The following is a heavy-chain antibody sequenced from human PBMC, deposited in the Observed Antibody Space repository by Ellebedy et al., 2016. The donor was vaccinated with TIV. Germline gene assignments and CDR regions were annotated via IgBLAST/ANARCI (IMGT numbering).Heavy chain of an antibody. V-gene: IGHV4-59*01. CDR2: FYYSGGT. D-gene: IGHD5-24*01. CDR3: AAFRVASNGFDY. Sequence: SETLSLXXTFSGGSTTPYYWNWIRQSPGKGLEWIGNFYYSGGTSYNPSLESRVTISLDTSKNQFSLELTSVTAADTAVYYCAAFRVASNGFDYWGQGTLVTVSS. CDR1: GGSTTPYY. J-gene: IGHJ4*02.